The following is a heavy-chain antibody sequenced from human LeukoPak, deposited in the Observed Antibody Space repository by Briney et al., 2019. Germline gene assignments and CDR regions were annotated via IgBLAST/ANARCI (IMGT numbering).Heavy chain of an antibody. V-gene: IGHV3-23*01. Sequence: GESLKISCAASGFTFSSYAMSWVRQAPGKGLEWVSAISGNGGRTYYGDSVKGRFTISRDNSKNTLYLQMNSLRAEDTAVFYCAKVAEMGTILGKFDNWGQGTLVTVSS. CDR2: ISGNGGRT. J-gene: IGHJ4*02. CDR1: GFTFSSYA. D-gene: IGHD5-24*01. CDR3: AKVAEMGTILGKFDN.